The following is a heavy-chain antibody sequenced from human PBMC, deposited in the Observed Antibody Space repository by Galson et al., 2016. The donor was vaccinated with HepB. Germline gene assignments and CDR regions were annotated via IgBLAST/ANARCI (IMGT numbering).Heavy chain of an antibody. Sequence: PALVKPTQTLTLTCTFSGFSLHTRGVGVGWIRQPPGKALEWLALVYWADDKRYSPSLNNRLTITQDTSKNQVVLTMTNMDPVDTATYYCALAERNWYFDLWGRGTLVTVSS. CDR3: ALAERNWYFDL. V-gene: IGHV2-5*02. D-gene: IGHD6-25*01. CDR1: GFSLHTRGVG. CDR2: VYWADDK. J-gene: IGHJ2*01.